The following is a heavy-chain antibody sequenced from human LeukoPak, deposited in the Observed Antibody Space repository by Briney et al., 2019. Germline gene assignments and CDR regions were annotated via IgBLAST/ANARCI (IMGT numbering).Heavy chain of an antibody. V-gene: IGHV4-34*01. D-gene: IGHD6-13*01. Sequence: SETLSLTCAVYGGSFSGYYWSWIRQPPGKGLEWIGEINHSGSTNYNPSLKSRVTISVDTSKNQFSLKLSSVTAADTAVYYCARVWARQLVRWYNWFDPWGQGTLVTVSS. CDR1: GGSFSGYY. CDR3: ARVWARQLVRWYNWFDP. CDR2: INHSGST. J-gene: IGHJ5*02.